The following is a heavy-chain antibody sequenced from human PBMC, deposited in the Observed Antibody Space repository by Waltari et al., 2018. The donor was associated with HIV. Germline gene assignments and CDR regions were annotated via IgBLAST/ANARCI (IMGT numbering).Heavy chain of an antibody. Sequence: QVQLVQSGAEVKKTGASVKVSCQASGYTFTRYYMPWVRQAPGTGLGCMGIINPSGGSTSYAQKFQGIVTMTRDTSTSTVYMELSSLRSEDTAVYYCARTQHAKGAWGYYYGMDVWGQGTTVTVSS. CDR3: ARTQHAKGAWGYYYGMDV. J-gene: IGHJ6*02. CDR1: GYTFTRYY. D-gene: IGHD7-27*01. V-gene: IGHV1-46*01. CDR2: INPSGGST.